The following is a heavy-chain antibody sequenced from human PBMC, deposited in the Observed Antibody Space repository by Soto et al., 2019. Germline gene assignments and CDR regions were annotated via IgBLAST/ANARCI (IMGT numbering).Heavy chain of an antibody. J-gene: IGHJ6*02. D-gene: IGHD2-15*01. CDR3: ARASSAGYCSGGSCYRWAADYYGMDV. CDR2: IIPIFGTA. V-gene: IGHV1-69*13. CDR1: GYTFTGYF. Sequence: LVKVSCKASGYTFTGYFMHWVRQAPGQGLEWMGGIIPIFGTANYAQKFQGRVTITADESTSTAYMELSSLRSEDTAVYYCARASSAGYCSGGSCYRWAADYYGMDVWGQGTTVTGSS.